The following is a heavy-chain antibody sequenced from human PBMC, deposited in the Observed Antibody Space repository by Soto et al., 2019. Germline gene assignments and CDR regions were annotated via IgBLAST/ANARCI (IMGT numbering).Heavy chain of an antibody. V-gene: IGHV1-69*01. CDR2: IIPIFGTA. CDR1: GGTFSSYA. D-gene: IGHD1-26*01. CDR3: ARDLMGATNYYYGMDV. J-gene: IGHJ6*02. Sequence: QVQLVQSGAEVKKPGSSVKVSCKASGGTFSSYAISWVRQAPGQGLEWMGGIIPIFGTANYAQKFQGRVTITADESTSRAYMELSSLRSEDTAVYYCARDLMGATNYYYGMDVWGQGTTFTVSS.